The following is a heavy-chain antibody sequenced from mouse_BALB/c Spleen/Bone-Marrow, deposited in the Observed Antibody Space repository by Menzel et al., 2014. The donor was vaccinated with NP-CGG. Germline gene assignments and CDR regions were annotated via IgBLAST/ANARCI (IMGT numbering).Heavy chain of an antibody. CDR3: TRKGALITHYYAMDY. J-gene: IGHJ4*01. Sequence: EVQRVESGGGLVKPGGSLKLSCAASGFTFSSYAMSWVRQAPEKGLEWVAYISSGSSTIYYADTVKGRFTISRDNPKNTLFLQMTSLRSEDTAMYYCTRKGALITHYYAMDYWGQGTSVTVSS. V-gene: IGHV5-17*02. CDR1: GFTFSSYA. CDR2: ISSGSSTI. D-gene: IGHD2-4*01.